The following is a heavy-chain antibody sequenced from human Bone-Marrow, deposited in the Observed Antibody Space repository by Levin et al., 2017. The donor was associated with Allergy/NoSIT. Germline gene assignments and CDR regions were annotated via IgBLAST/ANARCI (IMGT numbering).Heavy chain of an antibody. CDR1: GFSLTTSGVG. J-gene: IGHJ3*02. D-gene: IGHD2-15*01. CDR3: AHRYCSAGSCSEAFDI. Sequence: SGPTLVKPTQTLTLTCSLSGFSLTTSGVGVGGIRQPPGKALEWLALIYWDDDKRYSPSLESRLTITRDTAKNQVVLTMTNMDPVDTATYFCAHRYCSAGSCSEAFDIWGQGTTVTVSS. V-gene: IGHV2-5*02. CDR2: IYWDDDK.